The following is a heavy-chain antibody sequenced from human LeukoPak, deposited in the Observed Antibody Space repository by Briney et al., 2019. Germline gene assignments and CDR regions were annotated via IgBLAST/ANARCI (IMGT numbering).Heavy chain of an antibody. D-gene: IGHD2/OR15-2a*01. J-gene: IGHJ3*02. CDR1: GYTFTANY. V-gene: IGHV1-2*02. CDR3: ARYRCKTTSGCEDTDAFDM. Sequence: ASVKVSCKTSGYTFTANYMQWVRQAPGQGLEWMGWINPNSGGTRYAQKFQGRVTMTRDTSISTAYMELSRLRSDDTAVYYCARYRCKTTSGCEDTDAFDMWGQGTMVTVSP. CDR2: INPNSGGT.